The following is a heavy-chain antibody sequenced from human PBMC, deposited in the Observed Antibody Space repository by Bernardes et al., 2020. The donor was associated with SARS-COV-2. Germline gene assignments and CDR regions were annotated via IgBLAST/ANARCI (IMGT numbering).Heavy chain of an antibody. CDR2: INTDGGST. CDR1: GFTFSSYC. CDR3: ARSDFFDGRGYYFGY. D-gene: IGHD5-12*01. J-gene: IGHJ4*02. Sequence: GGSLRLSCAASGFTFSSYCIHWVRQAPGKGLVWVSRINTDGGSTTYADSVKGRFTISRDNAKNTLYLQMNSLRVEDTAVYYCARSDFFDGRGYYFGYWGQGALVTVSS. V-gene: IGHV3-74*03.